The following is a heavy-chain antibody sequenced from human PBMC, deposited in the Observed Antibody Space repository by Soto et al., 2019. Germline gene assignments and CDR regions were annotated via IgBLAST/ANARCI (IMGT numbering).Heavy chain of an antibody. CDR1: GFTFSSYS. D-gene: IGHD1-1*01. Sequence: PGGSLRLSCAASGFTFSSYSMNWVRQAPGKGLEWVSSISSSSSYIYYADSVKGRFTISRDNAKNSLYLQMNSLRAEDTAVYYCASTGTTRSYDAFDIWGQGTMVTVSS. CDR2: ISSSSSYI. CDR3: ASTGTTRSYDAFDI. J-gene: IGHJ3*02. V-gene: IGHV3-21*01.